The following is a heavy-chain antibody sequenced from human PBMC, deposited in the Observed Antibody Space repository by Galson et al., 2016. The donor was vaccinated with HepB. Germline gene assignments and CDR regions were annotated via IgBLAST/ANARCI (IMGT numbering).Heavy chain of an antibody. CDR1: GGTFSGYA. Sequence: SVKVSCKASGGTFSGYAITWVRQAPGQGLEWMGTIIPVFGKLNYAQKFQGRLTITADESTGTAYMELSSLRPDDTAVLYCATLFKTEPDLYFHVWGRGTLVTVSS. J-gene: IGHJ2*01. CDR3: ATLFKTEPDLYFHV. V-gene: IGHV1-69*13. D-gene: IGHD3-3*01. CDR2: IIPVFGKL.